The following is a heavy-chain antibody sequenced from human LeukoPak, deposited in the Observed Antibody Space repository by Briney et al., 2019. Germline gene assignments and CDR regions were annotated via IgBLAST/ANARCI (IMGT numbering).Heavy chain of an antibody. J-gene: IGHJ4*02. Sequence: ASVKVSCTTSGYTFTGYYIHCVRQAPGQGLEWLGWINPDSGGTNYAQKFQGRVTMTRDTSISTAYMELSRLTSDDTAVYYCARAGGNSAAFAFDYWGQGTLVTVSS. CDR1: GYTFTGYY. D-gene: IGHD4-23*01. V-gene: IGHV1-2*02. CDR3: ARAGGNSAAFAFDY. CDR2: INPDSGGT.